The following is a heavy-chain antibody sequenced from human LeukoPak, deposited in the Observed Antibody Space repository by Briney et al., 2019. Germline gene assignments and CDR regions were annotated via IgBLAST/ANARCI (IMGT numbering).Heavy chain of an antibody. D-gene: IGHD3-3*01. CDR3: ARGRRRITIFGVVTNSLNWFDP. J-gene: IGHJ5*02. CDR1: GFTFSSYS. V-gene: IGHV3-21*01. CDR2: ISSSSSYM. Sequence: GGSLRLSCAASGFTFSSYSMNWVRQAPGKGLEWVSSISSSSSYMYYADSVKGRFTISRDNAKNSLYLQMNSLRAEDTGVYYCARGRRRITIFGVVTNSLNWFDPWGQGTLVTVSS.